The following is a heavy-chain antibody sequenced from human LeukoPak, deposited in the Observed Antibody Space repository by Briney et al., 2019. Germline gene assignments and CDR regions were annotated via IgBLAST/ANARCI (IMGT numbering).Heavy chain of an antibody. J-gene: IGHJ4*02. CDR2: ISSSGEST. Sequence: PGGSLRLSCAASGFTFSSYVMSWVRPAPAKGREWVSDISSSGESTHYAVSGMGGFTISRDNSKNTLFLQMNSLRAEDTAVDYCAKRAVGAAYYFDYWGQGTLVTVSS. D-gene: IGHD2-15*01. V-gene: IGHV3-23*01. CDR3: AKRAVGAAYYFDY. CDR1: GFTFSSYV.